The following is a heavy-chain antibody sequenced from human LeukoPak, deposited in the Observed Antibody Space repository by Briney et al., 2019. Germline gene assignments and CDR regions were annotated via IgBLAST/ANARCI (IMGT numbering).Heavy chain of an antibody. CDR1: GFTFSSYS. V-gene: IGHV3-21*01. D-gene: IGHD6-19*01. J-gene: IGHJ5*02. CDR3: ARIRSFGSGWYNNWFDP. CDR2: ISSSSSYI. Sequence: GGSLRLSCAASGFTFSSYSMNWVRQAPGKGLEWVSSISSSSSYIYYADSVKGRFTISRDNAKNSLHLQMNSLRAEDTAVYYCARIRSFGSGWYNNWFDPWGQGTLVTVSS.